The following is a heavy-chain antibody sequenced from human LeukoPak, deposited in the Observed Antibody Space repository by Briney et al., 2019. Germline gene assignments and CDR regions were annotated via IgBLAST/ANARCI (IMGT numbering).Heavy chain of an antibody. CDR3: VRGNYDSNGYYYMGDTLDS. V-gene: IGHV4-4*07. Sequence: SETLSLTCTVSGGSITNYYWNWIRQPAGKGLEWIRHIYISGSTNYNPSLKSRVTMSVDTSKNQFYLKVNSMTAADTAVYYCVRGNYDSNGYYYMGDTLDSRGQGAMVSDSS. D-gene: IGHD3-22*01. CDR2: IYISGST. CDR1: GGSITNYY. J-gene: IGHJ3*02.